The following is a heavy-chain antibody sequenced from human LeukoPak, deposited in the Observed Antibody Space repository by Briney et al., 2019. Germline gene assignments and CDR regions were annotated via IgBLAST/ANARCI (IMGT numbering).Heavy chain of an antibody. Sequence: SGTLSLTCAVSGGSISSSNWWSWVRQPPGKGLEWIGEIYHSGSTNYNPSLKSRVTISVDKSKNQFSLKLSSVTAADTAVYYCARLEVGATYYFDYWGQGTLVTVSS. CDR3: ARLEVGATYYFDY. CDR1: GGSISSSNW. V-gene: IGHV4-4*02. J-gene: IGHJ4*02. D-gene: IGHD1-26*01. CDR2: IYHSGST.